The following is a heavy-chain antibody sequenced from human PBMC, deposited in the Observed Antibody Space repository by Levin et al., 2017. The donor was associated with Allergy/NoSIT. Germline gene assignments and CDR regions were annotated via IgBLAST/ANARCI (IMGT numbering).Heavy chain of an antibody. CDR3: AKEMTTVGPVGDD. CDR1: GFTFSNYA. D-gene: IGHD4-23*01. V-gene: IGHV3-23*01. Sequence: GGSLRLSCAASGFTFSNYAMSWVRQAPGKGLEWVSAITNSGRTYYADSVKGRFPVSRDTSKNTLYLQMNSLRDEDTAVEDCAKEMTTVGPVGDDWGQGTLVTGSS. CDR2: ITNSGRT. J-gene: IGHJ4*02.